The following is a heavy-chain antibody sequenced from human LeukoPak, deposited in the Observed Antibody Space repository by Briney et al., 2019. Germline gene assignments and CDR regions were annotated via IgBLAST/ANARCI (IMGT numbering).Heavy chain of an antibody. J-gene: IGHJ3*02. Sequence: GGSLRLSCAASGFTFRSYAMSWVRQAPGKGLEWVSGMSGSGGSTYYADSVKGRFTISRDNSNNTLYLQMNSLRAEDTAVYFCANNQAHFDWVGHDAFDIWGQGTMVTVSS. CDR2: MSGSGGST. D-gene: IGHD3-9*01. V-gene: IGHV3-23*01. CDR3: ANNQAHFDWVGHDAFDI. CDR1: GFTFRSYA.